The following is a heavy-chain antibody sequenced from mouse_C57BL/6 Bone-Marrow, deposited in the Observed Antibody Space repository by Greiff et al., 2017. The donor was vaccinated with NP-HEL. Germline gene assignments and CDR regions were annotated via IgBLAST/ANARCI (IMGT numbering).Heavy chain of an antibody. J-gene: IGHJ4*01. Sequence: VQLQQSGAELVKPGASVKMSCKASGYTFTSYWITWVKQRPGQGLEWIGDIYPGSGSTNYNEKFKSKATLTVDTSSSTAYMQLSSLTSEDSAVYYCARSLSNYEMDDWGQGTSVTVAS. V-gene: IGHV1-55*01. CDR3: ARSLSNYEMDD. D-gene: IGHD2-5*01. CDR1: GYTFTSYW. CDR2: IYPGSGST.